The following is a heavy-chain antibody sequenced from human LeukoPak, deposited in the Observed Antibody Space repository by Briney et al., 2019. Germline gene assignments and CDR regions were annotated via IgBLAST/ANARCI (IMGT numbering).Heavy chain of an antibody. J-gene: IGHJ4*02. Sequence: SQTLSLTCAISGDSVSNNNAAWNWIRQSPSRGLEWLGRTYYRSKWYTDSAVSVNSRITINPDTSKNQFSLQLTSVTPEDSAVYYCARGYSGVAVARFDYWGQGTLVTVSS. D-gene: IGHD6-19*01. CDR1: GDSVSNNNAA. V-gene: IGHV6-1*01. CDR3: ARGYSGVAVARFDY. CDR2: TYYRSKWYT.